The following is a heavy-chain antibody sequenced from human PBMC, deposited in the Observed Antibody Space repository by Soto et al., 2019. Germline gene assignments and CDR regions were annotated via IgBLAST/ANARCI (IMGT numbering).Heavy chain of an antibody. V-gene: IGHV3-23*01. J-gene: IGHJ4*02. D-gene: IGHD5-12*01. CDR2: ISGSGGST. Sequence: EVQLLGSGGGLVQPRGSLSFSWAASGFNFSSYAMSWVRQAPGKGLEWVSAISGSGGSTYYADSVKGRFTISRDNSKNTLYLQMNSLRAEDTAVYYCAKDRRRLQFFVFDYWGQGTLVTVSS. CDR1: GFNFSSYA. CDR3: AKDRRRLQFFVFDY.